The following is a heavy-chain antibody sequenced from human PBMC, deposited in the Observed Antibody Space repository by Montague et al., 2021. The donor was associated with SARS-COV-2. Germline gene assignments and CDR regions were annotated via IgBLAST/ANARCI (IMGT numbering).Heavy chain of an antibody. Sequence: SLRLSCAASGFTFSSYEMNWVRQAPGKGLEWVSYISSSGSTVYYADSVKGRFTISRDNAKNSLYLQMNSLRAEDTAVYYCASSDYFDYWGQGTLVTVSS. D-gene: IGHD6-19*01. CDR2: ISSSGSTV. CDR1: GFTFSSYE. CDR3: ASSDYFDY. V-gene: IGHV3-48*03. J-gene: IGHJ4*02.